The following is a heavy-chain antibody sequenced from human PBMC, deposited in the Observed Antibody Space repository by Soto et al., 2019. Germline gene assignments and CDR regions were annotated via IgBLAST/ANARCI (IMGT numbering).Heavy chain of an antibody. V-gene: IGHV1-18*01. D-gene: IGHD3-22*01. CDR2: ISAYNGNT. Sequence: EASVKVSCKASGYTFTSYGISWVRQAPGQGLEWMGWISAYNGNTNYAQKLQGRVTMTTDTSTSTAYMELRSLRSDDTAVYYCARVQESGYPNYYGMDVWGQGTTVTVSS. CDR1: GYTFTSYG. J-gene: IGHJ6*02. CDR3: ARVQESGYPNYYGMDV.